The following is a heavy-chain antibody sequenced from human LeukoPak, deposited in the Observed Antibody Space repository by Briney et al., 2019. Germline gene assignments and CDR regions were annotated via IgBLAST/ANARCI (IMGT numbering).Heavy chain of an antibody. CDR3: AREGSSYAPSEPFYFDY. J-gene: IGHJ4*02. CDR2: ISAGGYTT. V-gene: IGHV3-48*03. Sequence: GGSLRLSCAASGFIFSSYAMAWVRQAPGKGLEGISYISAGGYTTHYADSVKGRFTISRDNAKKSLYLQMNSLRAEDTAVYYCAREGSSYAPSEPFYFDYWGQGTLVTVSS. CDR1: GFIFSSYA. D-gene: IGHD3-10*01.